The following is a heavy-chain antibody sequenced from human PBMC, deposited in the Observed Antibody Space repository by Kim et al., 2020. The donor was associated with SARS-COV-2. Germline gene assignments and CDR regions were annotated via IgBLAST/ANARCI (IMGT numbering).Heavy chain of an antibody. V-gene: IGHV6-1*01. CDR2: TYYRSKWYN. D-gene: IGHD2-15*01. J-gene: IGHJ3*02. Sequence: SQTLSLTCAISGDSVSNNGDAWNRIRLSPSRGLEWLGRTYYRSKWYNDYAESVKSRLTVNPDTAKNQFSLHLESVTPEDTAIYYCARDPPEDQGLDIWGQGTMVTVSS. CDR3: ARDPPEDQGLDI. CDR1: GDSVSNNGDA.